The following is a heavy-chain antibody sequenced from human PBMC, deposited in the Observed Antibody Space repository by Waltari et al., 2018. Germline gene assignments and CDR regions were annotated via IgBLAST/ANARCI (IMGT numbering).Heavy chain of an antibody. J-gene: IGHJ4*02. CDR2: MNPNNNYP. CDR1: GYTFTDSY. Sequence: QVQLVQSGAEVRKPGASVKVSCTTYGYTFTDSYIPWVRQAPGQGLEWMGRMNPNNNYPIYEQKFQGRVTMTRDTSITTAYMELSSLTSDDTALYYCVTQRPWEDYWGQGTRVTVSP. D-gene: IGHD1-26*01. CDR3: VTQRPWEDY. V-gene: IGHV1-2*06.